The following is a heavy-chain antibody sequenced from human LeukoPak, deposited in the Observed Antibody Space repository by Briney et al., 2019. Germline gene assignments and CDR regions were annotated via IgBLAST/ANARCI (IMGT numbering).Heavy chain of an antibody. CDR3: ARGHHGGPYYYDSSGYYDY. J-gene: IGHJ4*02. CDR1: GFTFSNNW. D-gene: IGHD3-22*01. V-gene: IGHV3-7*01. CDR2: IKQDGREK. Sequence: GGSLRLSCAASGFTFSNNWMSWVRQAPGKGLEWVANIKQDGREKYYADSVKGRFTISRATAKNSLYLQMNSLRAEDTAVYYCARGHHGGPYYYDSSGYYDYWGQGTLVTVSS.